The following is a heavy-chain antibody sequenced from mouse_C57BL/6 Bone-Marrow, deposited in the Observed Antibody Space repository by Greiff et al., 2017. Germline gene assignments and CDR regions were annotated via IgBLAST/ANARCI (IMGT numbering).Heavy chain of an antibody. J-gene: IGHJ4*01. D-gene: IGHD4-1*01. CDR3: ARHIPTGFYAMDY. V-gene: IGHV2-6-1*01. Sequence: VQLQESGPGLVAPSQSLSITCTVSGFSLTSYGVHWVRQPPGKGLEWLVVIWSDGSTTYNSALKSRLSISKDNSKNQVVLKMNSLQTDDTAMYYCARHIPTGFYAMDYWGQGTSVTVSS. CDR1: GFSLTSYG. CDR2: IWSDGST.